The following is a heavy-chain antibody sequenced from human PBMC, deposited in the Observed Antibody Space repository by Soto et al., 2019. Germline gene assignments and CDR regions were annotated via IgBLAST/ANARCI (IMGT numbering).Heavy chain of an antibody. D-gene: IGHD2-2*01. Sequence: PGGSLRLPCAASGFTFSNYWMTWVRQAPGKGLEWVANINPDGSEKYYVDSVKGRFTISRDNVKSSLYLQVNRLRAGGTALYYSASTRIDAWGRGTPLTDSS. V-gene: IGHV3-7*01. CDR1: GFTFSNYW. CDR2: INPDGSEK. CDR3: ASTRIDA. J-gene: IGHJ2*01.